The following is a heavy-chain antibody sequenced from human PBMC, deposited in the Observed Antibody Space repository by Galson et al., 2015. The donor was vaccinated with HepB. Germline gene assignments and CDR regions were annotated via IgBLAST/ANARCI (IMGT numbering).Heavy chain of an antibody. CDR2: ISSNGGST. D-gene: IGHD3-10*02. J-gene: IGHJ6*02. Sequence: SLRLSCAASGFTFSSYAMHWVRQAPGKGLEYVSAISSNGGSTYYADSVKGRFTISRDNSKNTLYLQMSSLRAEDTAVYYCVKEAEGYYVGRVFPGPPYYYYYGMDVWGQGTTVTVSS. V-gene: IGHV3-64D*06. CDR3: VKEAEGYYVGRVFPGPPYYYYYGMDV. CDR1: GFTFSSYA.